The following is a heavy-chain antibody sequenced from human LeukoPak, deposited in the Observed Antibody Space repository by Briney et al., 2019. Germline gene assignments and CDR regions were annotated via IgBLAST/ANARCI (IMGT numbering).Heavy chain of an antibody. CDR1: GGSISGYS. Sequence: SETLSLTCTVSGGSISGYSWSWIRQPPGKGLEWIGYIYHSGSTYYNPSLKSRVTISVDRSKNQFSLKLSSVTAADTAVYYCARAPTYYYGSGSYYRLYYYYGMDVWGQGTTVTVSS. CDR3: ARAPTYYYGSGSYYRLYYYYGMDV. CDR2: IYHSGST. J-gene: IGHJ6*02. D-gene: IGHD3-10*01. V-gene: IGHV4-30-2*01.